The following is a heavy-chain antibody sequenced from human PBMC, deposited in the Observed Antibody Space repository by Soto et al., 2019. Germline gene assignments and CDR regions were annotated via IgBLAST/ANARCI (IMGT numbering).Heavy chain of an antibody. CDR3: AREVGHMDV. CDR2: VSPYNGDT. V-gene: IGHV1-18*04. D-gene: IGHD2-2*01. CDR1: GYTFTTYG. Sequence: QVQLVQSGAEVKKPVASVKVSCKASGYTFTTYGINWVRQAPGQGLEWMGWVSPYNGDTTYAQKVQGRVTMTTDTSTKTAHLELRSLRSDDTAVYYCAREVGHMDVWGQGTTVTVFS. J-gene: IGHJ6*02.